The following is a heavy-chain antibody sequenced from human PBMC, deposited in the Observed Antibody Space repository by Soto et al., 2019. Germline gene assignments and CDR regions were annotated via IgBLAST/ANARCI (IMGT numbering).Heavy chain of an antibody. D-gene: IGHD1-1*01. CDR2: LSFDGSKK. V-gene: IGHV3-30-3*01. J-gene: IGHJ3*02. CDR3: ARDRSWNDAFDI. CDR1: EFTFRTSV. Sequence: QVQLVESGGGVVQPGRSLRLSCAASEFTFRTSVLHWVRQAPGKGLEWVAVLSFDGSKKYYADSVKGRFTISRDNSNNTVHLLMSSLRAEDTAVYYCARDRSWNDAFDIWVQGTMVTVSS.